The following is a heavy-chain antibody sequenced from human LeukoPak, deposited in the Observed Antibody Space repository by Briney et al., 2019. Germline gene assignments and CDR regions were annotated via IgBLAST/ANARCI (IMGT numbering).Heavy chain of an antibody. CDR1: GGSFSGYY. CDR3: ARGTSYYDFWSGYSNWFDP. D-gene: IGHD3-3*01. J-gene: IGHJ5*02. V-gene: IGHV4-34*01. CDR2: INHSGST. Sequence: SETLSLTRAVYGGSFSGYYWSWIRQPPGKGLEWIGEINHSGSTNYNPSLKSRVTISVDTSKNQFSLKLSSVTAADTAVYYCARGTSYYDFWSGYSNWFDPWGQGTLVTVSS.